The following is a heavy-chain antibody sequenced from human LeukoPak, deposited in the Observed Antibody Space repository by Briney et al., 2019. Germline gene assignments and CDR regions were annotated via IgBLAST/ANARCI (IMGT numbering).Heavy chain of an antibody. CDR1: GGSISGYY. Sequence: SETLSLTCTVSGGSISGYYWSWIRHSPGKGLEWIAYVYSSGSTNYNPSLYSRVTISLDTSKNQFSLKLSSVTAADTAVYFCARSGTRSGGAFDIWGQGTMVTVSS. D-gene: IGHD4-23*01. CDR2: VYSSGST. CDR3: ARSGTRSGGAFDI. V-gene: IGHV4-59*08. J-gene: IGHJ3*02.